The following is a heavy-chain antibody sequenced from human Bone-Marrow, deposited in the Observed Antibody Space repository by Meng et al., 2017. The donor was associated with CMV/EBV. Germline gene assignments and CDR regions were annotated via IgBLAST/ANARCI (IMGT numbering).Heavy chain of an antibody. J-gene: IGHJ6*02. D-gene: IGHD2-21*02. Sequence: GESLKISCAASGFTFSNYWMSWVRQAPGKGLEWVANIQQDGSEKYYVDSVKGRFTISRDNAKHSLYLQMNSLRAEDTAVYYCASGGDLTYWGQGTTVTVSS. V-gene: IGHV3-7*01. CDR3: ASGGDLTY. CDR2: IQQDGSEK. CDR1: GFTFSNYW.